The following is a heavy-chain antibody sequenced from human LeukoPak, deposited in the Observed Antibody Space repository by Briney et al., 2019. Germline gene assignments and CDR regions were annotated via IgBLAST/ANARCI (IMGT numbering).Heavy chain of an antibody. CDR1: GGSFSGYY. CDR3: ASGYCSSTSCWNWFDP. Sequence: SETLSLTCAVYGGSFSGYYWSWIRQPPGKGLEWIGEINHSGSTNYNPSLKSRVTISVDRSKNQFSLKLSSVTAADTAVYYCASGYCSSTSCWNWFDPWGQGTLVTVSS. CDR2: INHSGST. J-gene: IGHJ5*02. V-gene: IGHV4-34*01. D-gene: IGHD2-2*01.